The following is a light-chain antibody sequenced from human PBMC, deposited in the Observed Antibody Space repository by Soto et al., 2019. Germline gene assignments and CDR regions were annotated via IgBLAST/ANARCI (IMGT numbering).Light chain of an antibody. J-gene: IGKJ5*01. Sequence: NVLKHSPATLALSPGERATLSCRASQSISSYLAWYQQKPGQAPRLLIYDASNRATGIPARFSGSGSGTDFTLTISSLEPEDFAVYYCQQRSNWPPITFGQGTRLEIK. V-gene: IGKV3-11*01. CDR2: DAS. CDR1: QSISSY. CDR3: QQRSNWPPIT.